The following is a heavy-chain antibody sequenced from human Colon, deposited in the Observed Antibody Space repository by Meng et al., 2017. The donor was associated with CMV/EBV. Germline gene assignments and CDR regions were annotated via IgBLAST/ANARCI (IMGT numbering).Heavy chain of an antibody. J-gene: IGHJ4*02. D-gene: IGHD1-26*01. CDR2: TTGSGDST. V-gene: IGHV3-23*01. CDR1: GFIFRHYA. CDR3: TKGRGLLASASNY. Sequence: CAASGFIFRHYAMSWVRQAPGKGLEWVSSTTGSGDSTYYADSVKGRFTISRDNSKNTLYLQMNSLRAEDTAIYYCTKGRGLLASASNYWGQGTLVTVSS.